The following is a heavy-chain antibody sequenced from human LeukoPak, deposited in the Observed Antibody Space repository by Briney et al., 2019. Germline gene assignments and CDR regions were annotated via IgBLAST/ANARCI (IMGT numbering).Heavy chain of an antibody. Sequence: ASVKVSCKASGGTFSSYAISWVRQAPGQGLEWMGIINPSGGSTSYAQKFQGRVTMTRDTSTSTVYMELSSLRSEDTAVYYCAREGVAYYDSSGYFSDYWGQGTLVTVSS. V-gene: IGHV1-46*01. CDR2: INPSGGST. CDR1: GGTFSSYA. CDR3: AREGVAYYDSSGYFSDY. J-gene: IGHJ4*02. D-gene: IGHD3-22*01.